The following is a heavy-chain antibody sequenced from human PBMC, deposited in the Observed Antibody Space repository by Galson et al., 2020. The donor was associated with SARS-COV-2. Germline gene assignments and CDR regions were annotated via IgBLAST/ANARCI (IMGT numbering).Heavy chain of an antibody. CDR3: ARATQLVTVTTYFDY. V-gene: IGHV3-66*01. D-gene: IGHD4-17*01. CDR1: GFTVSSNY. CDR2: IYSGGST. Sequence: TGGSLRLTCAASGFTVSSNYMSWVRQAQGKGLEWVSVIYSGGSTYYADTVKGRFTISRAKSKNKLYLQMNSQKAEDTAVSYCARATQLVTVTTYFDYWGQGTLVAVSS. J-gene: IGHJ4*02.